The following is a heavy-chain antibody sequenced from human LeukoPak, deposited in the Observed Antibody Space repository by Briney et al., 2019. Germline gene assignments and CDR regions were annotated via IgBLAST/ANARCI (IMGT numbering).Heavy chain of an antibody. J-gene: IGHJ4*02. CDR3: ARDPDDYSNYVEDY. D-gene: IGHD4-11*01. V-gene: IGHV1-69*04. Sequence: SVKVSCKASGGTFSSYAISWVRQAPGQGLEWMGRIIPILGIANYAQKFQGRVTITADKSTSTAYMELSSLRPEDTAVYYCARDPDDYSNYVEDYWGQGTLVTVSS. CDR1: GGTFSSYA. CDR2: IIPILGIA.